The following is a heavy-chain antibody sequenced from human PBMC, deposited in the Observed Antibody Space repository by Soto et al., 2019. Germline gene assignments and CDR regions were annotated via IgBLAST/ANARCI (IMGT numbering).Heavy chain of an antibody. J-gene: IGHJ6*02. CDR2: ISYDGSNK. D-gene: IGHD7-27*01. CDR3: ARNWGAYYYGMDV. V-gene: IGHV3-30*04. Sequence: GGSLRLSCAASGFTFSSYAMHWVRQAPGKGLEWVAVISYDGSNKYYADSVKGRFTISRDNSKNTLYLQINSLRAEDSAVYYCARNWGAYYYGMDVWGQGTTVTVSS. CDR1: GFTFSSYA.